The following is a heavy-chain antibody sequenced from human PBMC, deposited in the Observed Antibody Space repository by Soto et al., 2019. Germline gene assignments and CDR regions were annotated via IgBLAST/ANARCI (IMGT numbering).Heavy chain of an antibody. CDR3: TRHGERGWDLRTETPYYHYGMDV. V-gene: IGHV3-73*01. J-gene: IGHJ6*02. CDR1: GFTFSGSA. CDR2: IRSKASSYAT. D-gene: IGHD6-19*01. Sequence: GGSLRLSCAASGFTFSGSAMHWVRQASGKGLEWVGRIRSKASSYATAYAASVKGRFTISRDDSKNTAYLQMNSLKTEDTAVYYCTRHGERGWDLRTETPYYHYGMDVWGQGTTVTVSS.